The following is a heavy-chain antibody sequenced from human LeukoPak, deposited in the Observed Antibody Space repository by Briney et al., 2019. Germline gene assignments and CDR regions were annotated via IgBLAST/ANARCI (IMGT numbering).Heavy chain of an antibody. CDR2: FDPEDGET. J-gene: IGHJ5*02. CDR3: ATGEFLFVGATKYGWFDP. Sequence: ASVKVSCKVSGYTLTELSMHWVRQAPGKGLEWMGGFDPEDGETIYAQKFQGRVTMTEDTSTDTAYMELSSLRSEDTAVYCCATGEFLFVGATKYGWFDPWGQGTLVTVSS. V-gene: IGHV1-24*01. D-gene: IGHD1-26*01. CDR1: GYTLTELS.